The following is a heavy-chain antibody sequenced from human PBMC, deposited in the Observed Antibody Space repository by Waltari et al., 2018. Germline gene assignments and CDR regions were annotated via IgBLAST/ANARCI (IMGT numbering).Heavy chain of an antibody. J-gene: IGHJ2*01. D-gene: IGHD6-13*01. CDR3: ARHSAGSFDL. CDR1: GGSISSSSYY. Sequence: QLQLQESGPGLVKPSATLSLTCTVPGGSISSSSYYWGWIRQPPGKGLEWIGSIYYSGSTYYNPSLKSRVTISVDTSKNQFSLKLSSVTAADTAVYYCARHSAGSFDLWGRGTLVTVSS. CDR2: IYYSGST. V-gene: IGHV4-39*01.